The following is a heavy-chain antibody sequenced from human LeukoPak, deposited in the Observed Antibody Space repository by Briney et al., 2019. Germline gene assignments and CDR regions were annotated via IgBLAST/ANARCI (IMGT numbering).Heavy chain of an antibody. V-gene: IGHV4-34*01. Sequence: SETLSLTCAVYGTSFSDYYWSWMRQPPGKGLEWIGEINHSGSTNYNPSLKSRVTISVDTSKNQFSLKLSSVTAADTAVYCCAGSYSSSAGFDYWGQGTLVTVSS. CDR1: GTSFSDYY. CDR3: AGSYSSSAGFDY. J-gene: IGHJ4*02. D-gene: IGHD6-13*01. CDR2: INHSGST.